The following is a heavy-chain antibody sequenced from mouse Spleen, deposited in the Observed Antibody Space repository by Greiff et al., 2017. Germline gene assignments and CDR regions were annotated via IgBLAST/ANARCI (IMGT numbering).Heavy chain of an antibody. CDR3: ARKYRDYDWYFDV. Sequence: VMLVESGPGLVQPSQSLSITCTVSGFSLTSYGVHWVRQSPGKGLEWLGVIWSGGSTDYNAAFISRLSISKDNSKSQVFFKMNSLQADDTAIYYCARKYRDYDWYFDVWGAGTTVTFSS. J-gene: IGHJ1*01. CDR1: GFSLTSYG. V-gene: IGHV2-2*01. CDR2: IWSGGST. D-gene: IGHD2-4*01.